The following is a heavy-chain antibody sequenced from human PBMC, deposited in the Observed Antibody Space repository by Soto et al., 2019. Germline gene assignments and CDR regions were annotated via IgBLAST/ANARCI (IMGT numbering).Heavy chain of an antibody. D-gene: IGHD3-22*01. V-gene: IGHV1-69*12. CDR3: AGHSSGVPGYYYGMDV. CDR2: IIPIFDTA. Sequence: QVQLVQSGAEVKKPGSSVKVSCKASGGTFSSYAISWVRQAPGQGLEWMGGIIPIFDTADYAQRCQGRVTITADECTNTAYMELSSLRSEDTAVYYCAGHSSGVPGYYYGMDVWGQGTTVTVSS. J-gene: IGHJ6*02. CDR1: GGTFSSYA.